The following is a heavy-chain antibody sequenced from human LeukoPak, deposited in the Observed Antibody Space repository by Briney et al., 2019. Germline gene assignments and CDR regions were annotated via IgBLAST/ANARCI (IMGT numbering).Heavy chain of an antibody. CDR3: ASRRRVSARPSWYFDL. CDR2: INHSGST. J-gene: IGHJ2*01. V-gene: IGHV4-34*01. Sequence: PSETLSLTCAVYGGSFSGYYWSWIRQPPGRGLEWIGEINHSGSTNYNPSLKSRVTISVDTSKNQFSLKLSSVTAADTAVYYCASRRRVSARPSWYFDLWGRGTLVTVSS. CDR1: GGSFSGYY. D-gene: IGHD6-6*01.